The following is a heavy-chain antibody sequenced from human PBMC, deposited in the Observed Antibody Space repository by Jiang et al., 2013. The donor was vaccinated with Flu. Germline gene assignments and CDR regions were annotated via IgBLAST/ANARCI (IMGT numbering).Heavy chain of an antibody. Sequence: GAEVKKPGASVKVSCKASGYTFTSYYMHWVRQAPGQGLEWMGIINPSGGSTSYAQKFQGRVTMTRDTSTSTVYMELSSLRSEDTAVYYCARDQRPTRRGVNGGRFDPWGQGTLVTVSS. D-gene: IGHD3-10*01. V-gene: IGHV1-46*03. J-gene: IGHJ5*02. CDR2: INPSGGST. CDR3: ARDQRPTRRGVNGGRFDP. CDR1: GYTFTSYY.